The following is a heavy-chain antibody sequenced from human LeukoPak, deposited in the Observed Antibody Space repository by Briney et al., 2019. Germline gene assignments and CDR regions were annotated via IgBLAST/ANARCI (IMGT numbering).Heavy chain of an antibody. CDR1: GGSFSDYY. Sequence: ASETLSLTCAVYGGSFSDYYWSWIRQPPDMGLEWIGEINHSGNTNYNPSLKSRASISVDTSKNQFSLKLNSVTAAVTAVYYCARTHYYGSGSGIDYWGQGSLVTVSS. CDR3: ARTHYYGSGSGIDY. CDR2: INHSGNT. D-gene: IGHD3-10*01. J-gene: IGHJ4*02. V-gene: IGHV4-34*01.